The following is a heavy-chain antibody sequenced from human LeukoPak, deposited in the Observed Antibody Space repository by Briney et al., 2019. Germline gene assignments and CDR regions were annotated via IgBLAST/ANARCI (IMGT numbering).Heavy chain of an antibody. Sequence: GRSLRLSCAASGFTFSSYGMHWVRQAPGKGLEWVSAISGSGGSTYYADSVKGRFTISRDNSKNTLYLQMNSLRAEDTAVYYCAKAQGILSSGWYMGNYYYYGMDVWGQGTTVTVSS. V-gene: IGHV3-23*01. CDR2: ISGSGGST. J-gene: IGHJ6*02. CDR1: GFTFSSYG. D-gene: IGHD6-19*01. CDR3: AKAQGILSSGWYMGNYYYYGMDV.